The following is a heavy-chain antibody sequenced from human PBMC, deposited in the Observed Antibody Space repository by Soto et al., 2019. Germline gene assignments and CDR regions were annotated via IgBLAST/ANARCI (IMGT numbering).Heavy chain of an antibody. CDR1: GFTFSSYS. CDR2: SNASGSST. Sequence: EVQLVESGGGSAQPGGSLRLSCTASGFTFSSYSMDWVRHAPGKGLAWVSRSNASGSSTAYADSVKGRFTISRDNSKDTVYLQMNSLRVEDTAIYYCAKDGLWLDEHLESWGQGTLVTVSA. J-gene: IGHJ4*02. D-gene: IGHD3-3*01. CDR3: AKDGLWLDEHLES. V-gene: IGHV3-23*04.